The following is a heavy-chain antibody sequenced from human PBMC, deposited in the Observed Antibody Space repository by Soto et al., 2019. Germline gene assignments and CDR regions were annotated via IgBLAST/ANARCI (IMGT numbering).Heavy chain of an antibody. J-gene: IGHJ5*02. CDR1: GGSISSGDYY. CDR3: ARAGFLEWLFSASWFDP. Sequence: PSETLSLTCTVSGGSISSGDYYWSWIRQPPGKGQEWIGYIYYSGSTYYNPSLKSRVTISVDTSKNQFSLKLSSVTAADTAVYYCARAGFLEWLFSASWFDPWGQGTLVTVSS. D-gene: IGHD3-3*01. CDR2: IYYSGST. V-gene: IGHV4-30-4*01.